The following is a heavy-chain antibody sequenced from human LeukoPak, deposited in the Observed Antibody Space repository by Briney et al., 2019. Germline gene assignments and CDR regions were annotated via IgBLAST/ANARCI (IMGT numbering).Heavy chain of an antibody. Sequence: ASVKVSCKASGYTFTGYYMHWVRQAPGQGLEWMGRINPNSGGTNYAQKFQGRVTTTRDTSISTAYMELSRLRSDDTAVYYCARDLELRGPIDYWGQGTLVTVSS. CDR1: GYTFTGYY. D-gene: IGHD4-17*01. J-gene: IGHJ4*02. CDR3: ARDLELRGPIDY. V-gene: IGHV1-2*06. CDR2: INPNSGGT.